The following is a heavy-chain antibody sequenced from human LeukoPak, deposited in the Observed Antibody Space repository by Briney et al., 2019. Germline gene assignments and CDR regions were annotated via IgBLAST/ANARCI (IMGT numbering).Heavy chain of an antibody. Sequence: GRSLRLSCATSGFTFSSHGMHWVRQAPGKGLEWVAVISYDGSNKYYADSVKGRFAISRDNSKNTLYLQMNSLRAEDTAVYYCARDRYCSGGSCPPDAFDIWGQGTMATVSS. D-gene: IGHD2-15*01. J-gene: IGHJ3*02. CDR1: GFTFSSHG. CDR3: ARDRYCSGGSCPPDAFDI. V-gene: IGHV3-30*03. CDR2: ISYDGSNK.